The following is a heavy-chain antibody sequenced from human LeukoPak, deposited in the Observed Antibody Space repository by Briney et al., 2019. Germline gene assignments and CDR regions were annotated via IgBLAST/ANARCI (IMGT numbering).Heavy chain of an antibody. V-gene: IGHV3-48*01. CDR3: ARSSSGWYFGY. Sequence: PGGSLRLSCAASGFTFSSYSMNWVRQAPGKGLEWVSYISSSNSTIYYADSVKGRFTISRDNAKNSLYLQMNSLRAEDTAVYYCARSSSGWYFGYWGQGTLVTVSS. J-gene: IGHJ4*02. D-gene: IGHD6-19*01. CDR1: GFTFSSYS. CDR2: ISSSNSTI.